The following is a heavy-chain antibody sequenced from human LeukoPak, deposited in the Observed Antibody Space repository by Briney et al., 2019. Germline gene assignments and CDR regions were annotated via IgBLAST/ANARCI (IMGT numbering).Heavy chain of an antibody. J-gene: IGHJ6*02. Sequence: SVKVSCKASGGTFSSYAISWVRQAPGQGLEWMGGITPIFGTANYAQKFQGRVTITADESTSTAYMELSSLRSEDTAVYYCACHQGYCSSTSCSYYGMDVWGQGTTVTVSS. D-gene: IGHD2-2*01. CDR1: GGTFSSYA. V-gene: IGHV1-69*13. CDR3: ACHQGYCSSTSCSYYGMDV. CDR2: ITPIFGTA.